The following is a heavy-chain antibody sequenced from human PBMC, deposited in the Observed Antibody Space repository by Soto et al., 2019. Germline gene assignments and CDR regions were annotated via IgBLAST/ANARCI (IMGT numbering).Heavy chain of an antibody. V-gene: IGHV3-53*04. D-gene: IGHD3-3*01. J-gene: IGHJ6*03. CDR2: IYSGGST. CDR3: ARDLFWSGYYNHYYYYMDV. CDR1: GFTVSSNY. Sequence: GGSLRLSCAASGFTVSSNYMSWVRQAPGKGLEWVSVIYSGGSTYYADSVKDRFTISRHNSKNTLYLQMNSLRAEDTAVYYCARDLFWSGYYNHYYYYMDVWGKGTTVTVSS.